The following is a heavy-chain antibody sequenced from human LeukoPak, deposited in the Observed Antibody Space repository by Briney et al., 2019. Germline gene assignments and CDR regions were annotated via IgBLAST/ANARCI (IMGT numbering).Heavy chain of an antibody. D-gene: IGHD5-24*01. CDR3: ARGDGYKNFDS. CDR2: ISWNSGRI. V-gene: IGHV3-9*01. J-gene: IGHJ4*02. Sequence: PGRSLRLSCAASGFTFDDYVMHWVRQAPGKGLEWVSGISWNSGRIGYADSVKGRFTISRDNAKNSQYLQMNSLRDDDTALYFCARGDGYKNFDSWGQGTLVTVSS. CDR1: GFTFDDYV.